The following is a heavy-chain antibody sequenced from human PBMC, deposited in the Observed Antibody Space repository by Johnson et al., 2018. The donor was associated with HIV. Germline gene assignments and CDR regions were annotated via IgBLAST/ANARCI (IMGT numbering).Heavy chain of an antibody. V-gene: IGHV3-53*01. CDR3: ARVGQAGGAFDI. J-gene: IGHJ3*02. CDR1: GLTVNSNY. Sequence: VQLVESGGGLIQPGGSLRLSCAASGLTVNSNYMTWVRKAPGKGLEWVSLISSDDTTYYADSVKGRFTISRVNSKNTLYLQMNSLRAEDTALYYCARVGQAGGAFDIWGQGTMVTVSS. CDR2: ISSDDTT.